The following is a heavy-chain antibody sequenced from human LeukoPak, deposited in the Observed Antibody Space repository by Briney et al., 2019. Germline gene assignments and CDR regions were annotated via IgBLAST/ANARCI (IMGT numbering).Heavy chain of an antibody. CDR2: INHSGST. CDR1: GGSFSGYY. D-gene: IGHD3-10*01. CDR3: ARDSEPSSGSYHRH. J-gene: IGHJ4*02. Sequence: SETLSLTCAVYGGSFSGYYWSWIRQPPGKGLEWIGEINHSGSTNYNPSLKSRVTISVDTSKNQFSLKLSSVTAADTAVYYCARDSEPSSGSYHRHWGQGTLVTVSS. V-gene: IGHV4-34*01.